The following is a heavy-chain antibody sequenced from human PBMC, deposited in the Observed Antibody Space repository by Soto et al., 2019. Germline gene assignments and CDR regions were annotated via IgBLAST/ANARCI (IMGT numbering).Heavy chain of an antibody. CDR3: AKLWGGD. V-gene: IGHV3-23*01. Sequence: GGSLRLSCAASGFTFSSYWMHWVRQAPGKGLEWVSGISRNADSTYYADSVKGRFTISRDNSKNTLYLQMNSLRAEDTAVYYCAKLWGGDWGQGTLVTVSS. CDR2: ISRNADST. D-gene: IGHD2-21*01. CDR1: GFTFSSYW. J-gene: IGHJ4*02.